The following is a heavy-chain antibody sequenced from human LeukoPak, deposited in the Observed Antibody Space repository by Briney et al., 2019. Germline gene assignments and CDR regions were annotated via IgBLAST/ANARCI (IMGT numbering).Heavy chain of an antibody. V-gene: IGHV3-23*01. D-gene: IGHD3-10*01. CDR3: AKVGRVRGTTLRVSPGGGPIDY. CDR1: GFTFSSYA. J-gene: IGHJ4*02. Sequence: GGSLRLSCAASGFTFSSYAMSWVRQAPGKGLEWVSAISGSGGSTYYADSVKGRFTISRDNSKNTLYLQMNSLRAEDTAVYYCAKVGRVRGTTLRVSPGGGPIDYWGQGTLVTVSS. CDR2: ISGSGGST.